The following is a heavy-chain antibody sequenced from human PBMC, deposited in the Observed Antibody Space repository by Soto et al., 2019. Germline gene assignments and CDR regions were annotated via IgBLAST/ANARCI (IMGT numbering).Heavy chain of an antibody. D-gene: IGHD3-3*02. J-gene: IGHJ6*03. CDR3: ARISSLHFSDYYYYYMDV. CDR2: IYYSGST. V-gene: IGHV4-59*08. Sequence: SETLSLTCTVSGGSIGSYYWSWIRQPPGKGLEWIGYIYYSGSTNYNPSLKSRVTISVDTSKNQFSLKLSSVTAADTAVYYCARISSLHFSDYYYYYMDVWGKGTTVTVSS. CDR1: GGSIGSYY.